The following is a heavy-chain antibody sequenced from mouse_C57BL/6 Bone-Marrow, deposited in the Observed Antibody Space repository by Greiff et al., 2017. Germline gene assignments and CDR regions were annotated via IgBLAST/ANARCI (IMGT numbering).Heavy chain of an antibody. CDR2: IYPSDSET. D-gene: IGHD1-1*01. Sequence: QVQLKQPGAELVRPGSSVKLSCKASGYTFTSYWMDWVKQRPGQGLEWIGNIYPSDSETHYNQKFKDKATLTVDKSSSTAYMQLSSPTSEDSAVYYCARSQFITTVVANWYFDVWGTGTTVTVSS. CDR3: ARSQFITTVVANWYFDV. V-gene: IGHV1-61*01. CDR1: GYTFTSYW. J-gene: IGHJ1*03.